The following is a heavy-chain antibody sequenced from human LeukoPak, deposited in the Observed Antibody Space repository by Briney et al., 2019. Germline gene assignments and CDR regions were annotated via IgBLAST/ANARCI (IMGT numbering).Heavy chain of an antibody. J-gene: IGHJ3*02. CDR1: GGSISSSSYY. D-gene: IGHD3-10*01. Sequence: PSETLSLTCTVSGGSISSSSYYWGWIRQPPGKGLEWIGSIYYSGSTNYNPSLKSRVTISVDTSKNQFSLKLSSVTAADTAVYYCARGHYYGSGSYSMARPHAFDIWGQGTMVTVSS. V-gene: IGHV4-39*07. CDR3: ARGHYYGSGSYSMARPHAFDI. CDR2: IYYSGST.